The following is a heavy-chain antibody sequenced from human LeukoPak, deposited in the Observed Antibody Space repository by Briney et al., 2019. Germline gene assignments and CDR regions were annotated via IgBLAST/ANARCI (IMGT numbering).Heavy chain of an antibody. CDR3: AELGITMIGGV. Sequence: PGGSLRLSCAASGFTFSSYSMNWVRQAPGKGLEWVSSISSSSSYIYSADSVKGRFTISRDNAKNSLYLQMNSLRVEDTAVYYCAELGITMIGGVWGKGTTVTISS. J-gene: IGHJ6*04. V-gene: IGHV3-21*01. CDR1: GFTFSSYS. D-gene: IGHD3-10*02. CDR2: ISSSSSYI.